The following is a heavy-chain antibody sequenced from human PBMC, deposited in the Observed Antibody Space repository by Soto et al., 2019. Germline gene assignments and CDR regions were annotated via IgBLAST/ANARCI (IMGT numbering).Heavy chain of an antibody. D-gene: IGHD3-22*01. Sequence: QVQLVQSGAEVKKPGSSVKVSCKASGGTFSRYTITWVGQAPGQGLEWMGGITPMFGTPNYAQKFQGRVTITADESTSTAYMELSSLRSEDTAMYYCARDGTLYDSSAYYYLYWGQGTLVTVSS. CDR1: GGTFSRYT. CDR3: ARDGTLYDSSAYYYLY. J-gene: IGHJ4*02. CDR2: ITPMFGTP. V-gene: IGHV1-69*01.